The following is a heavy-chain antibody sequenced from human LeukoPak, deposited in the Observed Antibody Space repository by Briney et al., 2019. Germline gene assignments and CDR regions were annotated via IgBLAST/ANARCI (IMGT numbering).Heavy chain of an antibody. CDR3: AREGVTYYYDSSGYYFDY. D-gene: IGHD3-22*01. V-gene: IGHV1-3*01. CDR2: INAGNGNT. Sequence: ASVTVSCTASGYTFTSYAMHWVRQAPGQRLEWMGWINAGNGNTKYSQKFQGRVTITRDTSASTAYMELSSLRSEDTAVYYCAREGVTYYYDSSGYYFDYWGQGTLVTVSS. J-gene: IGHJ4*02. CDR1: GYTFTSYA.